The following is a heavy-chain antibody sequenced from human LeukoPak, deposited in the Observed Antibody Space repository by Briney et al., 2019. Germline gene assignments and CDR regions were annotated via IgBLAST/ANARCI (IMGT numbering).Heavy chain of an antibody. V-gene: IGHV3-7*01. Sequence: PGGSLRLSCAASGFTFSSYWMNWVRQAPGKGLKWVANIKQDGSEKYYVDSVKGRFTISRDNAKNSLYLQMNSLRAEDTAVYYCARDGVEPGIYFDYWGQGALVTVSS. CDR3: ARDGVEPGIYFDY. CDR2: IKQDGSEK. D-gene: IGHD2-2*01. CDR1: GFTFSSYW. J-gene: IGHJ4*02.